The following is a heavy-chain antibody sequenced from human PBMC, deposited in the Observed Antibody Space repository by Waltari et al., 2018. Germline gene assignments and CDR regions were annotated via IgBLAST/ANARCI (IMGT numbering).Heavy chain of an antibody. D-gene: IGHD3-10*01. CDR1: GGSISSGGYY. Sequence: QVQLQESSPGLVKPSQTLSLTCTVSGGSISSGGYYWSWIRQHPGKGLEWIGYSYYSGSTYYNPSLKSRVTISVDTSKNQFSLKLSSVTAADTAVYYCARDNLWFGELSGSVLDYWGQGTLVTVSS. V-gene: IGHV4-31*03. CDR2: SYYSGST. CDR3: ARDNLWFGELSGSVLDY. J-gene: IGHJ4*02.